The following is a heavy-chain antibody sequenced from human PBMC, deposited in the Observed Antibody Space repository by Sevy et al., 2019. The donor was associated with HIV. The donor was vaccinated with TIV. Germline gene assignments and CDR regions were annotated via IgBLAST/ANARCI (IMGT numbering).Heavy chain of an antibody. Sequence: GGSLRLSCAASGFTFSTYSMNWVRQAPGKGLEWVSSISSTSSYIDYAYSVKGRFTISRDNAKNSLYLQMNNLRAEDTGVLYLAREYNSGLKEINFVGPRGQGTLVT. CDR2: ISSTSSYI. J-gene: IGHJ5*02. D-gene: IGHD6-19*01. V-gene: IGHV3-21*01. CDR3: AREYNSGLKEINFVGP. CDR1: GFTFSTYS.